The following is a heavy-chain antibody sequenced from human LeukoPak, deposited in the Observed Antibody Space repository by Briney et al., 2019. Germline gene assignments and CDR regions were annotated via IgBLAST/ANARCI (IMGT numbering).Heavy chain of an antibody. J-gene: IGHJ3*02. D-gene: IGHD3-22*01. CDR1: GGSISSYY. Sequence: SETLSLTCTVSGGSISSYYWSWIRQPAGKGLEWIGRIYTSGSTNYNPSLKSRVTMSVDTSKNQFSLKLSSVTAADTAVYYCARRAETGVDYYELRGAFDIWGQGTMVTVSS. CDR2: IYTSGST. V-gene: IGHV4-4*07. CDR3: ARRAETGVDYYELRGAFDI.